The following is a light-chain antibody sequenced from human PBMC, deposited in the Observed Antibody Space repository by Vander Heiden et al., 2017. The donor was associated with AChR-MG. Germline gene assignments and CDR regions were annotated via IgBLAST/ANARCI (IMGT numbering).Light chain of an antibody. CDR2: EDN. V-gene: IGLV6-57*03. Sequence: NFVLTLPHPVSESPGQTVTISCTRTGGSIASNYDHWYPQRPGRAPTTVIFEDNHRPPGVPDRFSGSIDSSSNSASLIISGLKTEDEADYYCQSYDDTNHGVFGGGTKLTVL. J-gene: IGLJ2*01. CDR1: GGSIASNY. CDR3: QSYDDTNHGV.